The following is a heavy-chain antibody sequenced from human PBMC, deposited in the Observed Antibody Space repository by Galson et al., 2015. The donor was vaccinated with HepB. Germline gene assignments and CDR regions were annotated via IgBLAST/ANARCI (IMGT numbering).Heavy chain of an antibody. Sequence: SLRLSCAASGFTFSDAWMSWVRQAPGTGLEWVGRVKSRTFGGTADYGTPVKGRFTISRDDSKHTLSLLMNSLKTEDTAVYYCTTTVRPEDFVDYWGQGSLVTVSS. CDR1: GFTFSDAW. J-gene: IGHJ4*02. CDR3: TTTVRPEDFVDY. CDR2: VKSRTFGGTA. V-gene: IGHV3-15*01. D-gene: IGHD1-14*01.